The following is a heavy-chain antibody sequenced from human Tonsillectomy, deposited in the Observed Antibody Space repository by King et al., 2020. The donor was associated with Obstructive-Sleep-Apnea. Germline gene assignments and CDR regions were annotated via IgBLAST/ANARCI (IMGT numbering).Heavy chain of an antibody. D-gene: IGHD2-21*02. V-gene: IGHV5-10-1*03. J-gene: IGHJ4*02. Sequence: QLVQSGAEAKKPGESLRISCKGSGYSFTSYWISWVRQMPGKGLEWMGRIDPSDSYTNYSPSFQGHVTISADKSISTAYLQWSSLKASDTAMYYFARQGDGAYCGGDCYSDYWGQGTLVTVSS. CDR3: ARQGDGAYCGGDCYSDY. CDR2: IDPSDSYT. CDR1: GYSFTSYW.